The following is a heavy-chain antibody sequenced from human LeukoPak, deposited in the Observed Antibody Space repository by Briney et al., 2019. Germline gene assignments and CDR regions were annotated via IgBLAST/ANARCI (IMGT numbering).Heavy chain of an antibody. CDR2: IKYDGDEK. V-gene: IGHV3-7*01. D-gene: IGHD1-26*01. CDR3: VRESFSRGGFN. Sequence: GGSLRLSCAASGFIFSTYWMTWVRQAPGKGLEWVATIKYDGDEKYYVDSVTGRFTISRDNAKNSLYLQMNSLTAEDTAVYYCVRESFSRGGFNWGQGNLVSVSS. J-gene: IGHJ4*02. CDR1: GFIFSTYW.